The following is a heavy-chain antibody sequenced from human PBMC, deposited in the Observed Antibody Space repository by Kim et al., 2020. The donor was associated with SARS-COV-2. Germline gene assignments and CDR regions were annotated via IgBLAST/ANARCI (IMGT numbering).Heavy chain of an antibody. CDR3: ARVRGSKHLGYYYGVDV. V-gene: IGHV5-51*01. J-gene: IGHJ6*02. CDR1: GYTFATYW. D-gene: IGHD2-21*01. Sequence: GESLKISCTGSGYTFATYWIGWVRQMPGKGLEWMGTIYAGDSDTRYSPSFQGQVTISADKSINTAYLPWSSLKASDTAMYYCARVRGSKHLGYYYGVDVWGQGTTVTVSS. CDR2: IYAGDSDT.